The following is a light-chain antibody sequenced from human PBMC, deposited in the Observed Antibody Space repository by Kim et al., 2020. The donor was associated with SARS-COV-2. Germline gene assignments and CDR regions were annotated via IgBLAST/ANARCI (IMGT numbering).Light chain of an antibody. J-gene: IGKJ3*01. CDR3: QQYNNWPFT. V-gene: IGKV3-15*01. Sequence: VSPGTRSTLSSRTSQSVSSNVAWYQQKPGQAPRLLIYGSSTRATGIPARFSGSGSGTEFTLTISSLQSEDFAVYYCQQYNNWPFTFGPGTKVDIK. CDR2: GSS. CDR1: QSVSSN.